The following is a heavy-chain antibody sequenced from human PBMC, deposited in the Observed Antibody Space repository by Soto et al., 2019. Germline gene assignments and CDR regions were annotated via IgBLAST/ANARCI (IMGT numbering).Heavy chain of an antibody. D-gene: IGHD1-1*01. Sequence: QLQLQESGPGLVKPSETLSLTCTVSGGSISSSSYYWGWIRQPPGKGLEWIGSIYYSGSTYYNPSLKSRVXXXXXXXXXXXXXXXXXXTAADTAVYYCASHNWNDDFDYWGQGTLVTVSS. V-gene: IGHV4-39*01. CDR1: GGSISSSSYY. J-gene: IGHJ4*02. CDR2: IYYSGST. CDR3: ASHNWNDDFDY.